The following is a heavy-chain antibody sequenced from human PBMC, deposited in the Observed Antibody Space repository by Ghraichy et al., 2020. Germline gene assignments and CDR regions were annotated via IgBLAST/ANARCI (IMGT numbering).Heavy chain of an antibody. V-gene: IGHV4-59*01. CDR3: ARNDLIWAFDI. D-gene: IGHD3-3*01. J-gene: IGHJ3*02. CDR2: IYYSGST. Sequence: SETLSLTCTVSGGSISSYYWSWIRQPPGKGLEWIGYIYYSGSTNYNPSLKSRVTISVDTSKNQFSLKLSSVTAADTAVYYCARNDLIWAFDIWGQGTMVTVSS. CDR1: GGSISSYY.